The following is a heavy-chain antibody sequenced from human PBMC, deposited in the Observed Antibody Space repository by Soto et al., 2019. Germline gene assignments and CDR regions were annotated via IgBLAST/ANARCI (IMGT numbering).Heavy chain of an antibody. D-gene: IGHD5-18*01. J-gene: IGHJ4*02. CDR3: ASKGIQQQNDY. CDR2: ISSSSSYI. CDR1: GFNFRRSS. V-gene: IGHV3-21*01. Sequence: GAPRTSPAAPGFNFRRSSMKRDRQAPGKGLEWVSSISSSSSYIYYADSVKGRFTISRDNAKNSLYLQMNSLRAEDTAVYYCASKGIQQQNDYWGQGTLVTVSS.